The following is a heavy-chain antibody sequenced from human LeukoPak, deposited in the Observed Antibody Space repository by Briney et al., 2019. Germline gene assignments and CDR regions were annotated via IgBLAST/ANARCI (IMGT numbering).Heavy chain of an antibody. Sequence: GGSLRLSCAASGFTFSSYWMHWVRQAPGKGLVWVSRINSDGSSTSYADSVKGRFTISRDNAKNTLYLQMNSLRAEDTALYYCARGGYGDYEKYYFDYWGQGTLVTVSS. J-gene: IGHJ4*02. CDR3: ARGGYGDYEKYYFDY. CDR2: INSDGSST. V-gene: IGHV3-74*01. D-gene: IGHD4-17*01. CDR1: GFTFSSYW.